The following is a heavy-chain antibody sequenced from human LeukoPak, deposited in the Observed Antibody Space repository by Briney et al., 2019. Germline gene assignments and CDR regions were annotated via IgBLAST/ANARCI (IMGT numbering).Heavy chain of an antibody. CDR1: GGSITTYY. CDR2: IYYSGST. V-gene: IGHV4-59*12. Sequence: SETLSLTCTVSGGSITTYYWSWIRQPPGKGLEWIGYIYYSGSTYYNPSLKSRVTISVDTSKNQFSLKLSSVTAADTAVYYCGRLMAGLDWGQGTLVTVSS. J-gene: IGHJ4*02. D-gene: IGHD6-19*01. CDR3: GRLMAGLD.